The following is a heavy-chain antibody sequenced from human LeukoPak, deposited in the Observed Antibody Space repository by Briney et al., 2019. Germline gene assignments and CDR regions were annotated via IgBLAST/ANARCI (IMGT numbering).Heavy chain of an antibody. J-gene: IGHJ4*02. Sequence: WGSLRLSCAPSGFTFSSYAMSWVRQAPGKGLEWVSSATSGGSTNYADSVKGRFTISRDNSKNTLYLQMNSLRAEDTAVYYCAKGTKGYCSGGSCYHFDYWGQGTLVTVSS. D-gene: IGHD2-15*01. CDR1: GFTFSSYA. CDR2: ATSGGST. CDR3: AKGTKGYCSGGSCYHFDY. V-gene: IGHV3-23*01.